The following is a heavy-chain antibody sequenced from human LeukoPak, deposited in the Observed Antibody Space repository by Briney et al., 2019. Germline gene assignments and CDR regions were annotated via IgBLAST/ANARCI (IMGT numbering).Heavy chain of an antibody. CDR1: GFTFSSYA. D-gene: IGHD6-19*01. V-gene: IGHV3-23*01. Sequence: PGGSLRLSCAASGFTFSSYAMSWVRQAPGKGLEWVSAISGSGGSTYYADSVKGRFTISRDNSKNTLYLQMNSLRAEDTAVYYCAKDRRYSSGWYPFDYWGQGTLVTVSS. CDR2: ISGSGGST. J-gene: IGHJ4*02. CDR3: AKDRRYSSGWYPFDY.